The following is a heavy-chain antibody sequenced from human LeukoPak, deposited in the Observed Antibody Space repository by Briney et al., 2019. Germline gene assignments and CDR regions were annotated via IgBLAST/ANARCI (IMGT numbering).Heavy chain of an antibody. CDR1: GYSFIDYW. D-gene: IGHD6-19*01. V-gene: IGHV5-51*01. CDR2: IYPRDSIT. J-gene: IGHJ4*02. CDR3: VRRGIEVAGIDK. Sequence: GESLKISCKGSGYSFIDYWIGWVRQMHGKGLEWMGIIYPRDSITRYSPSFRGQVTISADQSISTAYLLWSSLEASDTAMYYCVRRGIEVAGIDKWGQGTLVTVSS.